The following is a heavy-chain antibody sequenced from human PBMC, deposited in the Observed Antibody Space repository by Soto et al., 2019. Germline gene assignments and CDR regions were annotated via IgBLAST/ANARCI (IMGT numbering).Heavy chain of an antibody. D-gene: IGHD3-10*01. CDR2: IIPFHGVT. CDR1: GGTFSPYT. CDR3: TRDWEITVSTWSFGGF. Sequence: QVQLVQSGAEVKKPGSSVKVSCKASGGTFSPYTINWVRQAPGQGLEWMGRIIPFHGVTNYAQKFQARVTITADKPTSTAYMKLSGLRFQDTAMYYCTRDWEITVSTWSFGGFWGRGTLVTVSS. J-gene: IGHJ4*02. V-gene: IGHV1-69*08.